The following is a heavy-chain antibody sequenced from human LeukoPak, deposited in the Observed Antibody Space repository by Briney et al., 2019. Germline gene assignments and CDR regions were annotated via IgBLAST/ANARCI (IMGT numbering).Heavy chain of an antibody. V-gene: IGHV1-24*01. CDR2: FDPEDGET. D-gene: IGHD2-2*01. Sequence: GASVKVSCKASGHTLTEFSMHWVRQAPGKRLELMGRFDPEDGETIYAQKFQGRVTMTTDTSTSTAYMEMRSLRSDDTAVYYCASGYQVWLPYDYWGQRSLVTVSS. CDR3: ASGYQVWLPYDY. CDR1: GHTLTEFS. J-gene: IGHJ4*02.